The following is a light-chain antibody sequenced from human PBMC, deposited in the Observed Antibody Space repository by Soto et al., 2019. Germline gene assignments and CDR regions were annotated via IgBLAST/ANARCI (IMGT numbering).Light chain of an antibody. Sequence: QTVVTQEPSLTVSPGGTVTLTCASSTGAVTSGKYTIWFQQKPGQTPRTLIYTTNNRHSWTPARFSCSLLGGKAALTLSGVQPEDEAEYYCLLYSGGAHLVFGGGTKVTVL. CDR3: LLYSGGAHLV. CDR1: TGAVTSGKY. V-gene: IGLV7-43*01. CDR2: TTN. J-gene: IGLJ3*02.